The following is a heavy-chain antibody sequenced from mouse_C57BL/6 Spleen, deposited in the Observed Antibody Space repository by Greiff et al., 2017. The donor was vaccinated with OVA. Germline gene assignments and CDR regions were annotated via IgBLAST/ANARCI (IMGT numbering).Heavy chain of an antibody. CDR2: IDPSDSYT. CDR1: GYTFTSYW. V-gene: IGHV1-69*01. Sequence: VQLQQPGAELVMPGASVKLSCKASGYTFTSYWMHWVKQRPGQGLEWIGEIDPSDSYTNYNQKFKGKSTLTVDKSSSTAYMQLSSLTSEDSAVYYCARKGSYDYAMDYWGQGTSVTVSS. CDR3: ARKGSYDYAMDY. D-gene: IGHD1-1*01. J-gene: IGHJ4*01.